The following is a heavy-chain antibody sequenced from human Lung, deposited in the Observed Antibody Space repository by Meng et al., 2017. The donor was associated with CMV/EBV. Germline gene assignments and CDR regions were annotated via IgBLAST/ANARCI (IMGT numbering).Heavy chain of an antibody. Sequence: GHRTRSGPGMGKPWGSLSSICPVSGGSMSSTNWWSWVRQPPGKGLEWIGEIYHSGSTNYNPSLKSRVSISVDKSKNQFSLKLSSVTAADTAVYYCARADKVRFDYWGQGTLVTVSS. V-gene: IGHV4-4*02. CDR3: ARADKVRFDY. J-gene: IGHJ4*02. CDR2: IYHSGST. CDR1: GGSMSSTNW.